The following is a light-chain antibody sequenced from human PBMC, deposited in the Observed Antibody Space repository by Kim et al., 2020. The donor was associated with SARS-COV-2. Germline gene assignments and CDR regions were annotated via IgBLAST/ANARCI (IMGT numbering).Light chain of an antibody. V-gene: IGKV1-5*03. J-gene: IGKJ1*01. CDR1: QNILIW. CDR3: QQYDVHPET. Sequence: SASVGDRVTISCRASQNILIWLAWFQQKPGKAPRVLMYKASTLESGVPSRFSGSGSGTEFTLTINSLQPDDSATYYCQQYDVHPETFGQGTKVEI. CDR2: KAS.